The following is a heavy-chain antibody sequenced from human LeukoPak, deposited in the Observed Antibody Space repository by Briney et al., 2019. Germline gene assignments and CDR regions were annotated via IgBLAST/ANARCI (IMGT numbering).Heavy chain of an antibody. CDR2: ISGSGGST. CDR3: AKRVTYYYDSSGSYYDAFDI. J-gene: IGHJ3*02. Sequence: GGSLRLSCAASGFAFSSYAMSWVRQAPGKGLEWVSSISGSGGSTYYADSVKGRFTISRDNSKNTLYLQMNSLRAEDTAVYYCAKRVTYYYDSSGSYYDAFDIWGQGTMVTVSS. CDR1: GFAFSSYA. D-gene: IGHD3-22*01. V-gene: IGHV3-23*01.